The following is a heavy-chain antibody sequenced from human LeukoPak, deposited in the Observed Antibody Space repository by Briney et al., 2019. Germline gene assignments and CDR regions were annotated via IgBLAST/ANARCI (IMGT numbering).Heavy chain of an antibody. D-gene: IGHD5-12*01. V-gene: IGHV4-59*01. CDR1: RGSISRYY. J-gene: IGHJ4*02. Sequence: SQTLSLTRTVSRGSISRYYWSWIPQPPGKGREGIGYLYYSGSTNYHPSLKSRVTISVDTSKNQFSLKLSSVSAADTAVYYCARGSGYEIDYWGQGTLVTVSS. CDR3: ARGSGYEIDY. CDR2: LYYSGST.